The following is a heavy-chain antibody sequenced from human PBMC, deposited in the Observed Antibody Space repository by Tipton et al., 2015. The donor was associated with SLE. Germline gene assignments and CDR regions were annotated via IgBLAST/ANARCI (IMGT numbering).Heavy chain of an antibody. J-gene: IGHJ4*02. CDR1: GVSFSDYS. CDR2: FYYGGST. CDR3: ARGAQLGGDYFDY. D-gene: IGHD3-16*01. V-gene: IGHV4-59*08. Sequence: TLSLTCTVSGVSFSDYSWSWVRQPPGKGLEWIGYFYYGGSTNYNPSLNSQVTMSVDTSKNQFSLRLTSVTAADTAVYYCARGAQLGGDYFDYWGQGTLVTVSS.